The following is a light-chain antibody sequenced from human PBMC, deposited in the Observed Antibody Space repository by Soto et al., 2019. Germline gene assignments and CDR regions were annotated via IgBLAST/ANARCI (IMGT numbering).Light chain of an antibody. CDR1: SSDVGGYNY. V-gene: IGLV2-8*01. CDR2: EVS. CDR3: SSYAGSNNLYV. Sequence: QSVLTKPPSASGSPGQSVTISCTGTSSDVGGYNYVSWYQQHPGKAPKLMIYEVSKRPSGVPDRFSGSKSGNTASLTVSGLQAEDEADYYCSSYAGSNNLYVFAAVAKVTDL. J-gene: IGLJ1*01.